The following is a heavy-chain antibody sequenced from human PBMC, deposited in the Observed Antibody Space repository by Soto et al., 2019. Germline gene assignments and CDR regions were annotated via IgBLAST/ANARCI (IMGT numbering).Heavy chain of an antibody. CDR3: ARHDWAKPFDY. Sequence: QLQLQESGPGLVKPSETLSLTCTVSGGSISSSSYYWGWIRQPPGKGLEWMGSIYYSGSTYYNPSLKSRVTISVDTSKNQFPLKLSSVTAADTAVYYCARHDWAKPFDYWGQGTLVTVSS. J-gene: IGHJ4*02. D-gene: IGHD3-9*01. CDR2: IYYSGST. V-gene: IGHV4-39*01. CDR1: GGSISSSSYY.